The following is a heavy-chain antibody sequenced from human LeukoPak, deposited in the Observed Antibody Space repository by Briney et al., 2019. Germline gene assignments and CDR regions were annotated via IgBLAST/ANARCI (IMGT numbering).Heavy chain of an antibody. V-gene: IGHV3-48*01. CDR3: AREDYYDSSDYFDY. CDR1: GFTFSSYS. D-gene: IGHD3-22*01. Sequence: GGSLRLSCAGSGFTFSSYSMNWVRQAPGKGLEWVSYISSSSSTIYYADSVKGRFTISRDNAKNSLYLQMNSLRAEDTAVYYCAREDYYDSSDYFDYWGQGTLVTVSS. J-gene: IGHJ4*02. CDR2: ISSSSSTI.